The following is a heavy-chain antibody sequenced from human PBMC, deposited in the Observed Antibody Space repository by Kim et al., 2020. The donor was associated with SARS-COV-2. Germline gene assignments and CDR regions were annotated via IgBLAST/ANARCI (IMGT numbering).Heavy chain of an antibody. V-gene: IGHV4-59*01. D-gene: IGHD3-22*01. CDR3: ARDLSDYDSSGYQLDYYYGMDV. CDR1: GGSISSYY. Sequence: SETLSLTCTVSGGSISSYYWSWIRQPPGKGLEWIGYIYYSGSTNYNPSLKSRVTISVDTSKNQFSLKLSSVTAADTAVYYCARDLSDYDSSGYQLDYYYGMDVWGQGTTVTVSS. J-gene: IGHJ6*02. CDR2: IYYSGST.